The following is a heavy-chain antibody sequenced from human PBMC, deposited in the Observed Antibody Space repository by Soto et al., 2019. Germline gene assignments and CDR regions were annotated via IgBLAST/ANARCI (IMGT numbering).Heavy chain of an antibody. J-gene: IGHJ6*02. D-gene: IGHD2-15*01. V-gene: IGHV3-33*01. Sequence: GGSLTLSCVASGFNFEISGMNWLRQAPGQVLEWLAMIWFHGNEKYYGETVKGRFTISRDNSKNTLYLQMNSLRAEDTAVYYCARTDCSGGSCYPYYYYYYGMDVWGQGT. CDR2: IWFHGNEK. CDR3: ARTDCSGGSCYPYYYYYYGMDV. CDR1: GFNFEISG.